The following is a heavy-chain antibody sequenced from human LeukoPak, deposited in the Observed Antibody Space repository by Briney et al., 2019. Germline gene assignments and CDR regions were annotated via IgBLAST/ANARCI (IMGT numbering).Heavy chain of an antibody. J-gene: IGHJ3*02. CDR3: AQGVGEGYCSRTSCWGAFDI. Sequence: SGPTLVKPTQTLTLTCTFSGFSLTTSGVGVGWIRRPPGKALEWLALIYWNDDKRYSPSLKSRLTITKDTSKNQVVLTMTNMDLGNTAKYYGAQGVGEGYCSRTSCWGAFDIWGKGKMVTVSS. CDR1: GFSLTTSGVG. V-gene: IGHV2-5*01. D-gene: IGHD2-2*01. CDR2: IYWNDDK.